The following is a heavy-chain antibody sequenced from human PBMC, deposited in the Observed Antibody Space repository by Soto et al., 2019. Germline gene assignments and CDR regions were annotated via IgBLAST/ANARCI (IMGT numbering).Heavy chain of an antibody. CDR2: ISGSGGRT. CDR3: AKADDFWSGYHIYYYYGMDV. CDR1: GFTFSIYA. J-gene: IGHJ6*02. D-gene: IGHD3-3*01. V-gene: IGHV3-23*01. Sequence: GGSLRLSCAASGFTFSIYAMSCVLQSPLNWLEWVSGISGSGGRTYYADSVKGRFTISRDNSKHTLYLQMNSLRAEDTAVYYCAKADDFWSGYHIYYYYGMDVWGQGTTVTVSS.